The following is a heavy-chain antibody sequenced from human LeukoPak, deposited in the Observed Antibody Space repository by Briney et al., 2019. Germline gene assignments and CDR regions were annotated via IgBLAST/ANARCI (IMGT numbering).Heavy chain of an antibody. CDR2: ISAYNGNT. Sequence: ASVKVSCKASGYTFTSYGISWVRQAPGQGLEWMGWISAYNGNTNYAQKLQGRVTMTTDTSTSTVYMELRSLRSDDTAVYYCARGPEWVVAARRDWYFDLWGRGTLDTVSS. CDR3: ARGPEWVVAARRDWYFDL. V-gene: IGHV1-18*01. D-gene: IGHD6-6*01. J-gene: IGHJ2*01. CDR1: GYTFTSYG.